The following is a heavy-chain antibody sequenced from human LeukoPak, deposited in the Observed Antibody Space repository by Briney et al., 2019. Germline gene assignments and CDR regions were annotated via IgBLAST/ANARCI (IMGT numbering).Heavy chain of an antibody. J-gene: IGHJ6*02. CDR2: MNPNSGNT. D-gene: IGHD6-19*01. V-gene: IGHV1-8*01. Sequence: ASVKVSCKASGYTFTSYDINWVRQATGQGLEWMGWMNPNSGNTGYAQKFQGRVTMTRNTSISTAYMELSSLRSEDTAVYYCARARAAVAGTKGHYYGMDVWGQGTTVTVSS. CDR1: GYTFTSYD. CDR3: ARARAAVAGTKGHYYGMDV.